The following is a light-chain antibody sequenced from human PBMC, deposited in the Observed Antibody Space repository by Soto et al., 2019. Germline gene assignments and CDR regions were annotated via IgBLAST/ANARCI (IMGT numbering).Light chain of an antibody. CDR2: GSS. J-gene: IGKJ2*01. V-gene: IGKV3-15*01. CDR1: QSVNSN. CDR3: QQYNKWPMYT. Sequence: EIGMTQSPGTRSVSPGERATLSCRASQSVNSNLAWYQQKPGQAPRLLICGSSTRATGIPARFSGSGSGTEFTLTISSLQSEDIGVYYCQQYNKWPMYTFDQGTKLEIK.